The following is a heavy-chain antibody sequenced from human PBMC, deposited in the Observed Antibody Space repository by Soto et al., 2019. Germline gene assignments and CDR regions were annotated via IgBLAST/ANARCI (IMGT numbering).Heavy chain of an antibody. CDR3: TKYTYTSRYAYYGMDG. CDR1: GFTFGDYA. J-gene: IGHJ6*02. D-gene: IGHD6-13*01. Sequence: GGSLRLSCTTSGFTFGDYAMSWSRQAPGKGLEWVGVIRSKAYGGTTDYAASVKGRFTISRDDSKSTAYLQMNSLKSEDTGVYYCTKYTYTSRYAYYGMDGWGHGTTVTVSS. CDR2: IRSKAYGGTT. V-gene: IGHV3-49*03.